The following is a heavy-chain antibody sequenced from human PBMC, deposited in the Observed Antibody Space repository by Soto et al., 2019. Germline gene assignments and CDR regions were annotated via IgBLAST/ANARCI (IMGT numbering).Heavy chain of an antibody. CDR1: GYSFITSYH. Sequence: ASVKVSCKASGYSFITSYHMHWVRQAPGQGLEWMGIINPTGSMTRYSQKFQGRLTMTRDTSTATDYMELSNLTSEDTAVYFCARDTGYDHDAFDMWGQGTRVTVSS. CDR2: INPTGSMT. D-gene: IGHD5-12*01. V-gene: IGHV1-46*01. J-gene: IGHJ3*02. CDR3: ARDTGYDHDAFDM.